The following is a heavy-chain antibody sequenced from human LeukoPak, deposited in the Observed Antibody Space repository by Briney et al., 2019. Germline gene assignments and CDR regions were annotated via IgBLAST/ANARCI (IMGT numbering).Heavy chain of an antibody. V-gene: IGHV1-69*06. CDR2: IIPIFGTA. D-gene: IGHD2-21*02. CDR3: AREYISRVVVTAALDY. Sequence: GASVKVSCKASGGTFSSYAISWVRQAPGQGLEWMGGIIPIFGTANYAQKFQGRVTITADKSTSTAYMELSSLRSEDTAVYYCAREYISRVVVTAALDYWGQGTLVTVSS. J-gene: IGHJ4*02. CDR1: GGTFSSYA.